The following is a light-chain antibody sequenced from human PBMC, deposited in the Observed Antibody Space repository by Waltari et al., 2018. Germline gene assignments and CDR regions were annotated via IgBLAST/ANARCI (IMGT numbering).Light chain of an antibody. CDR3: QQYYSTPWT. CDR1: QSVLYSSTNKNY. CDR2: WVS. V-gene: IGKV4-1*01. Sequence: DIVMTQSPDSLAVSLGERATINCKSSQSVLYSSTNKNYLAWYQQKPGQPPKLLSYWVSTRGSGVPDRVSGSGSGTDFTLTISSLQAEDVAVYYCQQYYSTPWTFGQGTKVEIK. J-gene: IGKJ1*01.